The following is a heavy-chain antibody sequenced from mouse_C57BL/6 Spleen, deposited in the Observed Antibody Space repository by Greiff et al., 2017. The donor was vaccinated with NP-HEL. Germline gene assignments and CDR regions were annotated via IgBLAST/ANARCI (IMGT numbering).Heavy chain of an antibody. CDR3: ARSNYSNYGPYWYFDV. CDR1: GYTFTSYW. J-gene: IGHJ1*03. Sequence: QVQLQQPGTELVKPGASVKLSCKASGYTFTSYWMHWVKQRPGQGLEWIGNINPSNGGTNYNEKFKSKATLTVDKSSSTAYMQLSSLTSEDSAVYYCARSNYSNYGPYWYFDVWGTGTTVTVSS. CDR2: INPSNGGT. D-gene: IGHD2-5*01. V-gene: IGHV1-53*01.